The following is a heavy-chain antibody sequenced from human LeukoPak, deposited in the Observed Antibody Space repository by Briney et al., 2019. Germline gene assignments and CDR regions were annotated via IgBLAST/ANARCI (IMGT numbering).Heavy chain of an antibody. CDR2: IIPILGIA. Sequence: GASVKVSCKASGGTFSSYAISWVRQAPGQGLEWMGRIIPILGIANYAQKFQGRVTTTADKSTSTAYMELSSLRSEDTAVYYCARAADYGGNIDYWGQGTLVTVSS. J-gene: IGHJ4*02. CDR3: ARAADYGGNIDY. V-gene: IGHV1-69*04. D-gene: IGHD4-23*01. CDR1: GGTFSSYA.